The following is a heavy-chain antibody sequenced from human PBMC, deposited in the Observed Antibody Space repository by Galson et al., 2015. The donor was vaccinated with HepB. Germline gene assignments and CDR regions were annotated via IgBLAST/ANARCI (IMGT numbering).Heavy chain of an antibody. Sequence: SLRLSCAASGFNFNDYAVHWVRQAPGKGLEWLAAISPDGSYRPYADSVKGRFTISRDNSDNTLSLQMNSLRPEDTAIYYCAKDVYSWGAVGTIDYWGRGTLVTVSS. V-gene: IGHV3-30*18. D-gene: IGHD6-13*01. CDR2: ISPDGSYR. CDR1: GFNFNDYA. CDR3: AKDVYSWGAVGTIDY. J-gene: IGHJ4*02.